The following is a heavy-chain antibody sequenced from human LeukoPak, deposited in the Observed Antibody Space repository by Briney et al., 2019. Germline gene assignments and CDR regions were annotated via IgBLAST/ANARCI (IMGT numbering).Heavy chain of an antibody. CDR2: ISSGGTT. J-gene: IGHJ4*02. CDR3: AKDWASGNYFDY. D-gene: IGHD1-14*01. Sequence: GGSLRLSCAASGFTLSSYAMSWVRQAPGKGLEWVSAISSGGTTYSADSVKGRFTISRDNAKNTLYLQMNSLRAEDTAMYYCAKDWASGNYFDYWGQGTLATVSS. V-gene: IGHV3-23*01. CDR1: GFTLSSYA.